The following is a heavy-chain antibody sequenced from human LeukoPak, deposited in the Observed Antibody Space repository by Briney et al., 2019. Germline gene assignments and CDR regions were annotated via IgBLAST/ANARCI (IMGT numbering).Heavy chain of an antibody. Sequence: GGSLRLSCAASGFTFSSYSMNWVRQAPGKGLEWVANIKEDGSERDYLDSVKSRFTVSRDNAKNSLYLQMNTMRADDTAVYYCARDHSLDYWGQGTLVTVSS. CDR2: IKEDGSER. V-gene: IGHV3-7*01. CDR3: ARDHSLDY. CDR1: GFTFSSYS. J-gene: IGHJ4*02.